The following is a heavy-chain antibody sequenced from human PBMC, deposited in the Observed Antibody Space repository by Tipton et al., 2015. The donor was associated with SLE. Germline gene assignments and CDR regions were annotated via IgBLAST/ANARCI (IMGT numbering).Heavy chain of an antibody. J-gene: IGHJ4*02. CDR2: IYHTGST. CDR1: GGSIRSGDYY. Sequence: TLSLTCTVSGGSIRSGDYYWSWIRQHPGKGLEWIASIYHTGSTYYNSSLKSRVTISVDTSKNQFSLNLNSVNAADTAVYYCALRGGGSSSDYWGQGTLVSVSS. CDR3: ALRGGGSSSDY. V-gene: IGHV4-30-4*01. D-gene: IGHD2-15*01.